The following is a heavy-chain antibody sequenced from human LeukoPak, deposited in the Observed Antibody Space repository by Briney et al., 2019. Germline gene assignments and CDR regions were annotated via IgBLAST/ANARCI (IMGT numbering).Heavy chain of an antibody. Sequence: GGSLRLSCAASGFTFSSYSMNWVRQAPGKGLEWTSYISSSSGTVYYADSVKGRFTISRDNAKNSLYLQMNSLRAEDTAVYYCASSRANYDYWGQGTLVTVSS. CDR3: ASSRANYDY. CDR1: GFTFSSYS. CDR2: ISSSSGTV. J-gene: IGHJ4*02. D-gene: IGHD5-24*01. V-gene: IGHV3-48*04.